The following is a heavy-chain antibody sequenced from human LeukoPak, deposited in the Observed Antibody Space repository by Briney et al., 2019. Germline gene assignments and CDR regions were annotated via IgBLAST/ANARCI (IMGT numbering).Heavy chain of an antibody. CDR2: ISSNGGST. Sequence: GGSLRLSCAASGFTFSSYAMHWVRQAPGKGLEYVSAISSNGGSTYYASSVKGRFTISRDNSKNTLYLQMGSLRAEDMAVYYCARDYGDYPSSAFDIWGQGTMVTVSS. V-gene: IGHV3-64*01. J-gene: IGHJ3*02. CDR3: ARDYGDYPSSAFDI. CDR1: GFTFSSYA. D-gene: IGHD4-17*01.